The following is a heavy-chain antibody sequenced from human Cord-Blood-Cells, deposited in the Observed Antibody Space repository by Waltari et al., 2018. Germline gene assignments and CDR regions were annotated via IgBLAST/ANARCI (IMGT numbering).Heavy chain of an antibody. Sequence: QVQLVESGGGVVQPGRSLRLSCAASGFTFSSYGMHWVRQAPGKGLEWVAVISYDGRNKYYADSVKGRFTISRDNSKNTLYLQMNSLRAEDTAVYYCAGAENYWYFDLWGRGTLVTVSS. V-gene: IGHV3-30*03. CDR1: GFTFSSYG. CDR2: ISYDGRNK. J-gene: IGHJ2*01. CDR3: AGAENYWYFDL.